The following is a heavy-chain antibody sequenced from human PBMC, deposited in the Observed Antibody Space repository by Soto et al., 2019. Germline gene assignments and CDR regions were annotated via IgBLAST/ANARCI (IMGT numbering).Heavy chain of an antibody. Sequence: SETLSLTCTVSGGSVSSGSYYWSWIRQPPGKGLEWTGYIYYSGSTNYNPSLKSRVTISVDTSKNQFSLKLSSVTAADTAVYYCARERRGIPPWFDPWGQGTLVTVSS. J-gene: IGHJ5*02. CDR3: ARERRGIPPWFDP. V-gene: IGHV4-61*01. CDR1: GGSVSSGSYY. D-gene: IGHD2-21*01. CDR2: IYYSGST.